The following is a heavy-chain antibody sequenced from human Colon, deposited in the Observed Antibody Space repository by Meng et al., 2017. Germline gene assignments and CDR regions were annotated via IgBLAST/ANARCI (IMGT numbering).Heavy chain of an antibody. CDR3: VRSSGWVRTGFDP. V-gene: IGHV4-39*01. J-gene: IGHJ5*02. Sequence: QLQLQESGPGLVKPSAALSLPCPVSGGSIRSSDYYWGWIRQPPGKGLEWIGSIGHSGITYYTPSLKSRVTVSIDTSKSQFSLKLTSVTAADTAVYYCVRSSGWVRTGFDPWGQGTLVTVSS. D-gene: IGHD6-19*01. CDR2: IGHSGIT. CDR1: GGSIRSSDYY.